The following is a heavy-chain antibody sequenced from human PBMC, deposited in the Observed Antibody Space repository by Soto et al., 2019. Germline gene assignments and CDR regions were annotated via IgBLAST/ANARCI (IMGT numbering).Heavy chain of an antibody. Sequence: QMQLQESGPGLVKTSETLSLTCTVSGGSIRESGLYWGWIRQSPGKGLEWIGSIFFSGRTHYNPSLKSRVSISIDASKNQFSLNVISVTAADTGVYYFVRSLMDVWGKGTTVTVSS. CDR3: VRSLMDV. V-gene: IGHV4-39*01. J-gene: IGHJ6*03. CDR2: IFFSGRT. CDR1: GGSIRESGLY.